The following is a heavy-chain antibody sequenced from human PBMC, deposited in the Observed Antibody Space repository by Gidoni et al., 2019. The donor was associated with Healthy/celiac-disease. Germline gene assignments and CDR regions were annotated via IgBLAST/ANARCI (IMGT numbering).Heavy chain of an antibody. V-gene: IGHV3-11*06. CDR1: GSTFSVHY. D-gene: IGHD6-19*01. CDR2: ISSSSSYT. CDR3: ARAGWYSVHGEDY. Sequence: QVQLVEAGGGLVRPGGSLRPSCAACGSTFSVHYMRWIRRAPGKVMECVSYISSSSSYTNYADSVKSRFTISRDNAKISLYRQMNSLRAEGTAVYYCARAGWYSVHGEDYWGQGTLVTVSS. J-gene: IGHJ4*02.